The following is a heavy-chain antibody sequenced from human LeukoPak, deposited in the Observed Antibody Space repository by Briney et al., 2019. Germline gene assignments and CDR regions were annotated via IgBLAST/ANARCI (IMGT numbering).Heavy chain of an antibody. V-gene: IGHV1-8*01. J-gene: IGHJ5*02. CDR3: ARVAAAAGIVWFDP. CDR2: MNPNSGNT. D-gene: IGHD6-13*01. Sequence: ASVKVSCKASGHTFTSYYIHWVRQATGQGLEWMGWMNPNSGNTGYAQKFQGRVTMTRNTSISTAYMELSSLRSEDTAVYYCARVAAAAGIVWFDPWGQGTLVTVSS. CDR1: GHTFTSYY.